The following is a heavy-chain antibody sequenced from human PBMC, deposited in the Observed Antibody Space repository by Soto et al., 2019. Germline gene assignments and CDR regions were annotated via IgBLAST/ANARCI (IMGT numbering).Heavy chain of an antibody. CDR2: IKSKTDGGTA. V-gene: IGHV3-15*01. J-gene: IGHJ6*02. Sequence: EVQLVESGGGLVKPGGSLRLSCTGAGFTFSNAWMSWVRQAPGKGLEWVGRIKSKTDGGTADYAAPVKGRFTISRDDSKDTLFLQMNSLKTEDTAVYYCTTGEGLCSTTSCYFSYYYYGMDVWGQGTTVTVSS. CDR3: TTGEGLCSTTSCYFSYYYYGMDV. CDR1: GFTFSNAW. D-gene: IGHD2-2*01.